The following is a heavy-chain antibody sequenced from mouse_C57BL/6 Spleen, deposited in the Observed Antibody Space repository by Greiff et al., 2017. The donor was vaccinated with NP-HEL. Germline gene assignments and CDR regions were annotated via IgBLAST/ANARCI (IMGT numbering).Heavy chain of an antibody. CDR2: INPSSGYT. V-gene: IGHV1-4*01. D-gene: IGHD4-1*01. CDR1: GYTFTSYT. J-gene: IGHJ4*01. Sequence: QVQLKESGAELARPGASVKMSCKASGYTFTSYTMHWVKQRPGQGLEWIGYINPSSGYTKYNQKFRDKATLTADKSSSTAYMQLSSLTSEDSAVYYCARWTGTFYAMDYWGQGTSVTVSS. CDR3: ARWTGTFYAMDY.